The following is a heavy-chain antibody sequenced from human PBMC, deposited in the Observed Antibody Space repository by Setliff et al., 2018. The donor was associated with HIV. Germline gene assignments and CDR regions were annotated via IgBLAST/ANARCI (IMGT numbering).Heavy chain of an antibody. V-gene: IGHV4-38-2*02. D-gene: IGHD1-1*01. CDR1: GYSITNGYY. CDR2: IYQTGSI. Sequence: SETLSLTCSVSGYSITNGYYWGWFRQSPGKGLEWIATIYQTGSIYYNPSLQNRVTLLLDMSKNQFSLQMNSLRAEDTAVYYCAKSGVRPHPSHDYYYYGMDVWGQGTTVTVSS. J-gene: IGHJ6*02. CDR3: AKSGVRPHPSHDYYYYGMDV.